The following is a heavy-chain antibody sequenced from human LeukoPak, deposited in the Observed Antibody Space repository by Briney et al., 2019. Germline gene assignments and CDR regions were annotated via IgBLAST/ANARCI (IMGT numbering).Heavy chain of an antibody. CDR2: IKQDGSEK. D-gene: IGHD3-22*01. CDR3: ARDAYYDSSGYTKNFDY. CDR1: GFTFSSYW. V-gene: IGHV3-7*01. J-gene: IGHJ4*02. Sequence: GGSLRLSCAASGFTFSSYWMSWVRQAPGKGLEWVANIKQDGSEKYYVDSVKGRFTISRDNAKNSLYLQMNSLRAEGTAVYYCARDAYYDSSGYTKNFDYWGQGTLVTVSS.